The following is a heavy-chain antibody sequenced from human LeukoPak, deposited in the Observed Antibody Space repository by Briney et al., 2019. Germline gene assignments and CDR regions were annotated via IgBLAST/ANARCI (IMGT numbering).Heavy chain of an antibody. CDR3: AKDEYCSSTSCYRGGLYYFDY. CDR2: ISGSGGST. V-gene: IGHV3-23*01. D-gene: IGHD2-2*01. CDR1: GFTFSSYA. J-gene: IGHJ4*02. Sequence: PGGSLRLSCAASGFTFSSYAMSWVRQAPGKGLEWVSAISGSGGSTYYADSVKGRFTISRDNSKNTPYLQMNSLRAEDTAVYYCAKDEYCSSTSCYRGGLYYFDYWGQGTLVTVSS.